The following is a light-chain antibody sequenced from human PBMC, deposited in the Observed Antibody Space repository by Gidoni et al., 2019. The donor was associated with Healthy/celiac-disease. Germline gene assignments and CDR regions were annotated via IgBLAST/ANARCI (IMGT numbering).Light chain of an antibody. J-gene: IGLJ2*01. CDR1: SLRSYY. CDR2: GKN. Sequence: SSELTQDPAVSVDLGQTVRITCQGDSLRSYYASWYQQKPVQAPVRVIYGKNNRPSGIPDRFSGSSSGNTASLTITGAQAEDEADYYCNSRDSSGNHPVVFGGGTKLTVL. V-gene: IGLV3-19*01. CDR3: NSRDSSGNHPVV.